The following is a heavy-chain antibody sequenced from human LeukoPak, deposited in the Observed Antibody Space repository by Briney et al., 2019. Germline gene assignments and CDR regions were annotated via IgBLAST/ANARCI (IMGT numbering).Heavy chain of an antibody. Sequence: GGALRLSCAASGFTFSSYAMSWVRQAPGKGLEWVSAISGSGGSTYYADSVKGRFTISRDNSKNTLYLQMNSLRAEDTAVYYCAKDLHCNGGSCPPDYWGQGTLVTVSS. CDR2: ISGSGGST. V-gene: IGHV3-23*01. CDR3: AKDLHCNGGSCPPDY. D-gene: IGHD2-15*01. J-gene: IGHJ4*02. CDR1: GFTFSSYA.